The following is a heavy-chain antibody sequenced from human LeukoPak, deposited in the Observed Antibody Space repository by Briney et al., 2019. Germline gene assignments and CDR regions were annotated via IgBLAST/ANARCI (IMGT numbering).Heavy chain of an antibody. CDR3: ARIRPRTTKIFNWFDP. D-gene: IGHD1-7*01. J-gene: IGHJ5*02. V-gene: IGHV4-39*07. CDR1: GGSISSGGYY. CDR2: INHSGST. Sequence: SETLSLTCTVSGGSISSGGYYWSWIRQPPGKGLEWIGEINHSGSTNYNPSLKSRVTISVDTSKNQFSLKLSSVTAADTAVYYCARIRPRTTKIFNWFDPWGQGTLVTVSS.